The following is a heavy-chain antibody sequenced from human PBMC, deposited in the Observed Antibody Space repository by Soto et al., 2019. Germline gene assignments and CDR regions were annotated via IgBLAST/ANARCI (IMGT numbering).Heavy chain of an antibody. CDR3: AGRSFQRILTFDY. J-gene: IGHJ4*02. Sequence: QVQLQESGPGLVKPSETLSLTCTVSGGSVSSGSYYWSWIRQPPGKGLEWIGYIYYSGSTNYNPSLKSRVTISVDTSKNQFSLKLSSVTAADTAVYYCAGRSFQRILTFDYWGQGTLVTVSS. D-gene: IGHD3-16*02. V-gene: IGHV4-61*01. CDR1: GGSVSSGSYY. CDR2: IYYSGST.